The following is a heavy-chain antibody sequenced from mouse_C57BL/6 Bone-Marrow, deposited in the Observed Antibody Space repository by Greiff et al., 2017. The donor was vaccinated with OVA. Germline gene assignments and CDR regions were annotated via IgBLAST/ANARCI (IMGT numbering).Heavy chain of an antibody. V-gene: IGHV1-64*01. J-gene: IGHJ4*01. Sequence: QVQLQQPGAELVKPGASVKLSCKASGYTFTSYWMYWVKQRPGQGLEWIGMIHPNSGSTNYNEKFKSKATLTVDKSSSTAYMQLSSLTSEDSAVYYCARPPSSYYAMDYWGQGTSVTVSS. CDR3: ARPPSSYYAMDY. CDR2: IHPNSGST. CDR1: GYTFTSYW.